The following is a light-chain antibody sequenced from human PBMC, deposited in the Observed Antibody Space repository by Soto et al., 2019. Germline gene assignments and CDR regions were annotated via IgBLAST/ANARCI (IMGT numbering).Light chain of an antibody. Sequence: DFAMTQSPLSLPVTAGEPASISCRSSQSLLHSSGYKYLDWYLQKPGQSPHLXXYLGSDRASGVPDRFSGSGSGTDFTLRISRVQDEDVGVYYCMQALQTTFTFGGGTKVDIK. CDR2: LGS. V-gene: IGKV2-28*01. J-gene: IGKJ4*01. CDR1: QSLLHSSGYKY. CDR3: MQALQTTFT.